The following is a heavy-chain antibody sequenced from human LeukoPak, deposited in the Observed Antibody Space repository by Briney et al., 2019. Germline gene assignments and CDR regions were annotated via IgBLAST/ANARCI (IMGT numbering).Heavy chain of an antibody. Sequence: GGSLRLSCAPSGFTFSSYATHWVRQAPGKGLEWVAVISYAGSNKFYADSVRGRVTISRDNSKNTLYLQMNNLKTEDTAVYYCARGQHRVTYSDDAFDIWGQGTMVTVSS. J-gene: IGHJ3*02. D-gene: IGHD4-11*01. CDR1: GFTFSSYA. CDR2: ISYAGSNK. V-gene: IGHV3-30-3*01. CDR3: ARGQHRVTYSDDAFDI.